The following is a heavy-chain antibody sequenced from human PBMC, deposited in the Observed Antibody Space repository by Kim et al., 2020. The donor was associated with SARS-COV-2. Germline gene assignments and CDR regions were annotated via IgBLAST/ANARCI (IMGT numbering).Heavy chain of an antibody. CDR3: VRGGPYLSGWCDY. V-gene: IGHV3-74*01. CDR2: INGDGSST. Sequence: GGSLRLSCAASGFTFSAYWMHWVRQAPGKGLVWVSRINGDGSSTSYADSVKGRFTISRDNAKNTVYLQMNSLRDEDTAVYYCVRGGPYLSGWCDYWCRGTGVTVSS. D-gene: IGHD6-19*01. J-gene: IGHJ4*02. CDR1: GFTFSAYW.